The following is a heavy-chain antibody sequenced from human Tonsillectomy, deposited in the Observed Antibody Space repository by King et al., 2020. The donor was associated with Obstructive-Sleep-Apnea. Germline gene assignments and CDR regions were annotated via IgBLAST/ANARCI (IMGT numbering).Heavy chain of an antibody. Sequence: VQLVESGGGLVQAGGSLRLSCTASGFTVSSNYMSWVRQAPGKGLEWVSVIYSGGSTYYADSVKGRFTISRHNSKNTVYLQMNSLRTEETAVYFCARGSGNYYDSSGYYYPFDYWGQGTLVTVSS. D-gene: IGHD3-22*01. CDR1: GFTVSSNY. V-gene: IGHV3-53*04. J-gene: IGHJ4*02. CDR3: ARGSGNYYDSSGYYYPFDY. CDR2: IYSGGST.